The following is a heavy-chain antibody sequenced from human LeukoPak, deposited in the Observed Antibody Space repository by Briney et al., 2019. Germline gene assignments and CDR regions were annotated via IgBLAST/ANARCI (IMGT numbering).Heavy chain of an antibody. D-gene: IGHD2-8*01. CDR1: GYPFTWYG. J-gene: IGHJ4*02. V-gene: IGHV1-18*01. Sequence: ASVKVSCKASGYPFTWYGFTWVRQAPGQGLEWMGWIGANNANTKLEQKFQGRLTMAIGTSTGIVHMELRDLISDDTAVYYCGRNGVVAENRLYVDYWGQGTLVTVSS. CDR2: IGANNANT. CDR3: GRNGVVAENRLYVDY.